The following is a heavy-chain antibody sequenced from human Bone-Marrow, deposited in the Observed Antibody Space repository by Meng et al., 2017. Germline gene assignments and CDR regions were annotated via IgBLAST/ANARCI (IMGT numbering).Heavy chain of an antibody. CDR1: GFTFSSYS. J-gene: IGHJ4*02. V-gene: IGHV3-30*01. D-gene: IGHD6-6*01. Sequence: GESLKISCAASGFTFSSYSMHWVRQAPGKGLEWVAVISYDGSNKYYADYVKGRFTISRDNSKNTLYLQMNSLRAEDTAVYYCARDLGLAARPELYLDYWGQGTLVTVSS. CDR3: ARDLGLAARPELYLDY. CDR2: ISYDGSNK.